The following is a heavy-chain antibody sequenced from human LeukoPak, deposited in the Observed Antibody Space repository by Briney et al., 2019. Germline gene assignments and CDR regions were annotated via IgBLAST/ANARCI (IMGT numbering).Heavy chain of an antibody. CDR2: IYYTGTT. Sequence: SETLSLTCTVSGDSISYYYWSWIRQPPGKGLEWIGYIYYTGTTNYNPSLKSRVTISVDTSENQFSLKLSSVTAADTAVYYCARGGGYYRFDYWGQGTLVTASS. CDR3: ARGGGYYRFDY. D-gene: IGHD3-22*01. V-gene: IGHV4-59*01. CDR1: GDSISYYY. J-gene: IGHJ4*02.